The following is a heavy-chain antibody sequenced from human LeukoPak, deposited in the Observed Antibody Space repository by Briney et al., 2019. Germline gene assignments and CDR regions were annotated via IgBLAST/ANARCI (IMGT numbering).Heavy chain of an antibody. J-gene: IGHJ4*02. CDR1: GFTFSDYW. CDR2: INQDGSET. V-gene: IGHV3-7*01. D-gene: IGHD3-10*01. Sequence: GGSLRLSCAASGFTFSDYWMSWVRQAPGKGLGWVANINQDGSETYYVDSVEGRFTISRDNAKNSLFLQMSSLRAEDTAVYYCAKDTGSGSFYFDYWGQGTLVTVSS. CDR3: AKDTGSGSFYFDY.